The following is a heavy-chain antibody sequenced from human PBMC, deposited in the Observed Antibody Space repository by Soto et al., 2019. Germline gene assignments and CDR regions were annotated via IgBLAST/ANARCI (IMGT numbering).Heavy chain of an antibody. CDR3: ARDGPPYYYYGMDV. V-gene: IGHV4-31*03. CDR1: GGSISSGGYY. CDR2: IYYSGST. J-gene: IGHJ6*02. Sequence: QVQLQESGPGLVKPSQTLSLTCTVSGGSISSGGYYWSWIRQHPGKGLEWIGYIYYSGSTYYNPSLKSRVTISVDTSKNQFSLKLSSVTAADTAVYYCARDGPPYYYYGMDVWGQGTTVTVSS.